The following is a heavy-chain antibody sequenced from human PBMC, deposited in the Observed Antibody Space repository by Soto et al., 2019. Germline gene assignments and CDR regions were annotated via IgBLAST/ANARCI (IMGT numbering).Heavy chain of an antibody. J-gene: IGHJ4*02. CDR2: IYYSGST. V-gene: IGHV4-39*01. CDR3: ARYSSGWFEIGYYFDY. Sequence: SETLSLTCTVSGGSICSSSYYWGWIRQPPGKGLEWIGSIYYSGSTYYNPSLKSRVTISVDTSKNQFSLKLSSVTAADTAVYYCARYSSGWFEIGYYFDYWGQGTLVTVSS. CDR1: GGSICSSSYY. D-gene: IGHD6-19*01.